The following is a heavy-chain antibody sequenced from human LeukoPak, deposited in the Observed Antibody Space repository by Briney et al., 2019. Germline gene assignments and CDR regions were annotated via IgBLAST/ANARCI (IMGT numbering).Heavy chain of an antibody. CDR1: GFTFSNHG. V-gene: IGHV3-30*03. CDR2: IAGDGGAK. J-gene: IGHJ4*02. Sequence: PGRSLTLSCVASGFTFSNHGMHWVRQAPGKGREWVAVIAGDGGAKFYADSVKGRFTLFRDNPKNTLYLQVNDLSAEDTAVYYCAREATWGQWYFDLWGQGTPVTVSS. CDR3: AREATWGQWYFDL. D-gene: IGHD6-19*01.